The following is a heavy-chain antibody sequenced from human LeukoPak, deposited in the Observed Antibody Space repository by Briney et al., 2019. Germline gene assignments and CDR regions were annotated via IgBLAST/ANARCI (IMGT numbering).Heavy chain of an antibody. CDR1: GYSISSGYY. CDR3: ASPIAVAGT. Sequence: SETLSLTCTVSGYSISSGYYWGWIRQPPGKGLEWIGSMYHSGTTSYNPSLKSRVTMSVDTSKNQFSLELSSVTAADTAVYYCASPIAVAGTWGQGTLVTVSS. D-gene: IGHD6-19*01. CDR2: MYHSGTT. J-gene: IGHJ4*02. V-gene: IGHV4-38-2*02.